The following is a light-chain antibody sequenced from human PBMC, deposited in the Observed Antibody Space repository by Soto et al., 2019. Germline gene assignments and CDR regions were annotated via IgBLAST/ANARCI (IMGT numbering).Light chain of an antibody. Sequence: DIQMTQSPSTLSASVGDSVTITCRASQRIGRWLAWYQQKPGKAPKLLIYDASTVPSGVPSRFSGSGSGTEFTLNITSLQADDVATYYCQQYNHYSSNTFGGGTKLEI. CDR3: QQYNHYSSNT. J-gene: IGKJ2*01. CDR2: DAS. V-gene: IGKV1-5*01. CDR1: QRIGRW.